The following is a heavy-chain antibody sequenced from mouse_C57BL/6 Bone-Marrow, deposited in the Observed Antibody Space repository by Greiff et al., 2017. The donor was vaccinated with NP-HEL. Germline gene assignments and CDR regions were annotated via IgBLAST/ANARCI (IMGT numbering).Heavy chain of an antibody. CDR2: INPSNGGT. Sequence: QVQLQQPGTELVKPGASVKLPCKASGYTFTSNWMHWVRQRPGQGLEWIGNINPSNGGTNYNEKFKSKATLTVDKSSSTAYMPLSSLTSEDAAVDCGGRDSGDAFDYWGQGTTLTVSS. CDR1: GYTFTSNW. CDR3: GRDSGDAFDY. D-gene: IGHD3-2*02. V-gene: IGHV1-53*01. J-gene: IGHJ2*01.